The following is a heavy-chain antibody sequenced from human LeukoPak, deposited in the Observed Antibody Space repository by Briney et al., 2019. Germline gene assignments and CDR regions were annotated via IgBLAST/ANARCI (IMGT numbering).Heavy chain of an antibody. J-gene: IGHJ4*02. CDR3: ARATTTRTRFDY. Sequence: GGSLRLSCAASGFTFSSYAMSWVRQAPGKGLEWVSVIYSGGSTYYADSVKGRFTISRDNSKNTLYLQMNSLRDEDTTVYFCARATTTRTRFDYWGQGTLVTVSS. V-gene: IGHV3-53*01. CDR1: GFTFSSYA. D-gene: IGHD4-17*01. CDR2: IYSGGST.